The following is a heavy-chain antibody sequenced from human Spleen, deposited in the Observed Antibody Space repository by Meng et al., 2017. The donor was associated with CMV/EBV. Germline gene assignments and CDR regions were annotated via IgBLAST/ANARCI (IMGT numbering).Heavy chain of an antibody. CDR1: GYTFTSYY. D-gene: IGHD3-10*01. CDR3: ARDNQWFGENYYFDY. J-gene: IGHJ4*02. CDR2: INPSGGST. V-gene: IGHV1-46*01. Sequence: QAQLVQSGAEVKKPGASVKVSCKASGYTFTSYYMHWVRQAPGQGLEWMGIINPSGGSTSYAQKFQGRVTMTRDTSTSTVYMELSSLRSEDTAVYYCARDNQWFGENYYFDYWGQGTLVTVSS.